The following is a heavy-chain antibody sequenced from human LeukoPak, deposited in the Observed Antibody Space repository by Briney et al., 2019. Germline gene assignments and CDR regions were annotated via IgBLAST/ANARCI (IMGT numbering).Heavy chain of an antibody. CDR3: ARDGGSGSMDV. CDR1: GFTFSSYW. CDR2: INSDGSST. Sequence: GGSLRLSCAASGFTFSSYWMHWVRQAPGKGMEWVSRINSDGSSTSYADSVKGRFTISRDNAKNTLYLQMNSLRAEDTAVYYCARDGGSGSMDVWGKGTTVTVSS. J-gene: IGHJ6*03. D-gene: IGHD3-10*01. V-gene: IGHV3-74*01.